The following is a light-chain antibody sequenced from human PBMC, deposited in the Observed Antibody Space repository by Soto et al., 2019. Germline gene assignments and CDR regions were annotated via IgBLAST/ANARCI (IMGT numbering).Light chain of an antibody. J-gene: IGKJ5*01. Sequence: EIVLTQSPATLSLSPGERATLYCRASQSVSSDLAWYQQKPGQAPRLLIYDVSNRATGIPARFSGFGSGTDFTLTISSLEPEDFAVYYCQQYGSSPLISFGQGTRLEIK. V-gene: IGKV3-11*01. CDR2: DVS. CDR3: QQYGSSPLIS. CDR1: QSVSSD.